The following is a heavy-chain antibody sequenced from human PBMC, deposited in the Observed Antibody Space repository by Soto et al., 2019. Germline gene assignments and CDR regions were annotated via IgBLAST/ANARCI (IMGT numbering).Heavy chain of an antibody. CDR3: ARDTGDTWFDP. D-gene: IGHD7-27*01. J-gene: IGHJ5*02. Sequence: HPGGSLRLSCAASGFTFSSYWMHWVRQAPGKGLLWVSRIDSGGTSTSYADSVKGRFTISRDNAKNTLYLQMNSLRAEDTAVYYCARDTGDTWFDPWGQGTLVTVSS. CDR1: GFTFSSYW. V-gene: IGHV3-74*01. CDR2: IDSGGTST.